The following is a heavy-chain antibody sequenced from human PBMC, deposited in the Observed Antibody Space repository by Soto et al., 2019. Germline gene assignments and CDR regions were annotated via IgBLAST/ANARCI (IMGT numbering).Heavy chain of an antibody. J-gene: IGHJ6*02. CDR2: IIPIFGTA. D-gene: IGHD2-2*01. CDR3: ARAQRDIVVVPAAISYYYYGMDV. CDR1: GGTFSSYA. Sequence: SVKVSCKASGGTFSSYAISWVRQAPGQGLEWMGGIIPIFGTANYAQKFQGRVTITADESTSTAYMELSSLRSEDTAVYYCARAQRDIVVVPAAISYYYYGMDVWGQGTTVTV. V-gene: IGHV1-69*13.